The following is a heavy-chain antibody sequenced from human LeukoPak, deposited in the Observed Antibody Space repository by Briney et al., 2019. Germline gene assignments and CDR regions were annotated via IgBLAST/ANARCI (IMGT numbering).Heavy chain of an antibody. V-gene: IGHV3-30*03. J-gene: IGHJ5*02. D-gene: IGHD6-6*01. CDR1: GFTFSSYG. Sequence: PGGSLRLSCAASGFTFSSYGMHWVRQAPGKGLEWVAVISYDGSNKYYADSVKGRFTISRDNSKNTLYLQMNSLRAEDTAVYYCAQTLPSYSSSPRASYNWFDPWGQGTLVTVSS. CDR3: AQTLPSYSSSPRASYNWFDP. CDR2: ISYDGSNK.